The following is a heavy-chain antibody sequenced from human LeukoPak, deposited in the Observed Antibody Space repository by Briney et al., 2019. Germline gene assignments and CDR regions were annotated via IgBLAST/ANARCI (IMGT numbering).Heavy chain of an antibody. D-gene: IGHD1-14*01. CDR3: AKNLEVGITALGY. CDR1: GFTFSSYG. V-gene: IGHV3-30*02. J-gene: IGHJ4*02. CDR2: IWYDGSNK. Sequence: PGGSLRLSCAASGFTFSSYGMHWVRQAPGKGLEWVAVIWYDGSNKYYADSVKGRFTISRDNSKNTLYLQMNSLRAEDTAVYYCAKNLEVGITALGYWGQGTLVTVSS.